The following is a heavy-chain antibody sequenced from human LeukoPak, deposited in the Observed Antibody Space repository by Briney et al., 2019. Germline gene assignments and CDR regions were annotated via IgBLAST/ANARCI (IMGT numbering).Heavy chain of an antibody. CDR3: ARDPDYGGRSNFDH. Sequence: GGSLRLSCAASGFTFSTYWMHWVRQAPGKGLVWVSRIKSDGSSILYADSVRGRFTISRENAQNTLYLQIYSLRAEDTAVYYCARDPDYGGRSNFDHWGQGTLVTVSS. J-gene: IGHJ4*02. V-gene: IGHV3-74*03. CDR1: GFTFSTYW. CDR2: IKSDGSSI. D-gene: IGHD4-23*01.